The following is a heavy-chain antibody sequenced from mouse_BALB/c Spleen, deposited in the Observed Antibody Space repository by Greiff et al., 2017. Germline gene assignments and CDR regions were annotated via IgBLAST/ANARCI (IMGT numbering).Heavy chain of an antibody. CDR1: GFNIKDTY. Sequence: EVQLQQSGAELVKPGASVKLSCTASGFNIKDTYMHWVKQRPEQGLEWIGRIDPANGNTKYDLKFQGKATITADTSSNTAYLQLSSLTSEDTAVYYCARSTMITTGDYFDYWGQGTTLTVSS. CDR3: ARSTMITTGDYFDY. V-gene: IGHV14-3*02. J-gene: IGHJ2*01. D-gene: IGHD2-4*01. CDR2: IDPANGNT.